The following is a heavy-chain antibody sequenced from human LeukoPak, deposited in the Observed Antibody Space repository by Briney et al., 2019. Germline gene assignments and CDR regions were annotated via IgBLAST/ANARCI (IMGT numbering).Heavy chain of an antibody. CDR3: TRDPTQYLRYGYFDH. J-gene: IGHJ4*02. V-gene: IGHV3-30*03. CDR1: GFTFSSYG. D-gene: IGHD4-11*01. CDR2: ISYDGSNK. Sequence: GGSLRLSCAASGFTFSSYGMHWVRQAPGKGLEWVAVISYDGSNKYYTDSVKGRFTISRDNSKNTLYLQMNSLRAEDTAVYYCTRDPTQYLRYGYFDHWGQGTLVTVSS.